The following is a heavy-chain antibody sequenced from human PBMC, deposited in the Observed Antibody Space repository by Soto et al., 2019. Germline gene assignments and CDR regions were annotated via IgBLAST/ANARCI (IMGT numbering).Heavy chain of an antibody. Sequence: SVKVACKASGATFSIYAISWVRQAPGQGLEWMGGIIPIFGTANYAQKFQGRVTITADESTSTAYMELSSLRSDDTAVYYCARHTGGYDNSYLDFWGQGTLVTVSS. CDR1: GATFSIYA. CDR2: IIPIFGTA. CDR3: ARHTGGYDNSYLDF. D-gene: IGHD5-12*01. V-gene: IGHV1-69*13. J-gene: IGHJ4*02.